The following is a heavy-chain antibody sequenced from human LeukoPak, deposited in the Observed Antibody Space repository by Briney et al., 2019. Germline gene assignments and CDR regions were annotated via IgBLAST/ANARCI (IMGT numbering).Heavy chain of an antibody. Sequence: ASVTVSFKASGYTFTSYGIVWVRQAPGQGLEWMGWINAYHGNTNYAQNLQGRVTMTTDTSTSTAYMELRSLRSDDTAVYYCARRPSSSPFDYWGQGTLVTVSS. J-gene: IGHJ4*02. CDR1: GYTFTSYG. CDR2: INAYHGNT. CDR3: ARRPSSSPFDY. D-gene: IGHD6-13*01. V-gene: IGHV1-18*01.